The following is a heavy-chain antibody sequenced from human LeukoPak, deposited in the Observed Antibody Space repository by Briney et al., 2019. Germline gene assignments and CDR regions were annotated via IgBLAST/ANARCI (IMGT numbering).Heavy chain of an antibody. CDR3: ASSYYAGNSLDD. Sequence: SQTLSLTCAISGDSVSSNSGAWNWIRQSPSRGLEWLGRTYYRSKWYNDYAVTVKSRITINPDTSKNQFSLQLNSVTPEDMAVYYCASSYYAGNSLDDWGQGTLVTVSS. J-gene: IGHJ4*02. V-gene: IGHV6-1*01. D-gene: IGHD4-23*01. CDR1: GDSVSSNSGA. CDR2: TYYRSKWYN.